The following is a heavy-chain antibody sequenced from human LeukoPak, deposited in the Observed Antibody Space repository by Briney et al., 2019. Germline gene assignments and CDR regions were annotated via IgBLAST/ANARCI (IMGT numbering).Heavy chain of an antibody. Sequence: GGSLRLSCAASGFTFDDYAMHWVRQAPGKGLEWVSGISWNSGSIGYADSVKGRFTISRDNAKNSLYLQVNILRPEDTAVYYCARGSGWYYYWGQGTLVTVSS. CDR3: ARGSGWYYY. CDR1: GFTFDDYA. V-gene: IGHV3-9*01. D-gene: IGHD6-19*01. CDR2: ISWNSGSI. J-gene: IGHJ4*02.